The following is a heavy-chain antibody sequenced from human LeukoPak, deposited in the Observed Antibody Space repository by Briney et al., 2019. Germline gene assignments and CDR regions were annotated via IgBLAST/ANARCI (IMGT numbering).Heavy chain of an antibody. Sequence: GGSLRLSCAASGLIVSSNYMTWVRQAPGKGLEWVSVIYSGGSIYYADSVKGRFTISRDNSRNTLYLQMNSLRAEDTAVYYCARRNRSGYYGMDVWGQGTTVTVSS. V-gene: IGHV3-53*01. CDR1: GLIVSSNY. CDR2: IYSGGSI. D-gene: IGHD3-22*01. J-gene: IGHJ6*02. CDR3: ARRNRSGYYGMDV.